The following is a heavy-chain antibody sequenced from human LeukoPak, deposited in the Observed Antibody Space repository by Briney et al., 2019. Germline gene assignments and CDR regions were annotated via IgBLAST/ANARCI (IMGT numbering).Heavy chain of an antibody. Sequence: ASVKVSCKVSGYTLTELSMHWVRQAPGKGLERMGGFDPEDGETIYAQKFQGRVTMTEDTSTDTAYMELSSLRSEDTAVYYCATADPQDIVAIYYYGMDVWGQGTTVTVSS. CDR2: FDPEDGET. J-gene: IGHJ6*02. V-gene: IGHV1-24*01. CDR1: GYTLTELS. CDR3: ATADPQDIVAIYYYGMDV. D-gene: IGHD5-12*01.